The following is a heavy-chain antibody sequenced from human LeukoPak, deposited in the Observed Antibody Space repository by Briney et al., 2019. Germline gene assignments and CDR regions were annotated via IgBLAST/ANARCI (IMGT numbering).Heavy chain of an antibody. V-gene: IGHV3-7*01. CDR3: ARDHVATIYYYYYGMDV. CDR1: GFTFSSYW. J-gene: IGHJ6*02. Sequence: PGGSLRLSCAASGFTFSSYWMSWVRQAPGKGLEWVANIKQDGSEKYYVDSVKGRFTISRDNAKNSLYLQMNSLRAEDTAVYYCARDHVATIYYYYYGMDVWGQGTTVTVSS. CDR2: IKQDGSEK. D-gene: IGHD5-12*01.